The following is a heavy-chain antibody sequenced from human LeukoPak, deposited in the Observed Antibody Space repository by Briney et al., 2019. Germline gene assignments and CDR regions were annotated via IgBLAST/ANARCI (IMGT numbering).Heavy chain of an antibody. CDR2: IYTSGST. D-gene: IGHD5-12*01. J-gene: IGHJ5*02. CDR3: AREPTINEEPNWFDP. Sequence: PSETLSLTCTVSGGSISSGSYYWSWIRQPAGKGLEWIGRIYTSGSTNYNPSLKSRVAISVDTSKNQFSLKLSSVTAADTAVYHCAREPTINEEPNWFDPWGQGTLVTVSS. CDR1: GGSISSGSYY. V-gene: IGHV4-61*02.